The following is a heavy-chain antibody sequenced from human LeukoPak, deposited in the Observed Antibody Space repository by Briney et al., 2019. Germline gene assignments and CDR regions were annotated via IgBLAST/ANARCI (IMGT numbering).Heavy chain of an antibody. CDR1: GFTFSSYG. CDR2: IRYDGRNK. D-gene: IGHD1-26*01. Sequence: GGSLRLSCAASGFTFSSYGMHWVRQAPGKGLEWVAFIRYDGRNKYYADSVKGRFTISRDNSKNTLYLQMNSLRAEDTAVYYCAKGGSRDDAFDIWGQGTMVTVSS. J-gene: IGHJ3*02. CDR3: AKGGSRDDAFDI. V-gene: IGHV3-30*02.